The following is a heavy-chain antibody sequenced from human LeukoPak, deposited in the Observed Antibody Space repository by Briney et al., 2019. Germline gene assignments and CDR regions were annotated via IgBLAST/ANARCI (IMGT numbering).Heavy chain of an antibody. Sequence: ASVKVSCKASGYTFTGYYMHWVRQAPGQGLEWMGWMNPNSGNTGYAQKFQGRVTMTRNTSISTAYMELSSLRSEDTAVYYCASHIGGGNWFDPWGQGTLVTVSS. D-gene: IGHD5-12*01. CDR3: ASHIGGGNWFDP. V-gene: IGHV1-8*02. J-gene: IGHJ5*02. CDR1: GYTFTGYY. CDR2: MNPNSGNT.